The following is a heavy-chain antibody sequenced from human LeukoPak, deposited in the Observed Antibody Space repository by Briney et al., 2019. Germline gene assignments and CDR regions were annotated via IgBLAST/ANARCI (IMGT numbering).Heavy chain of an antibody. CDR2: INPNSGGT. D-gene: IGHD3-10*01. Sequence: ASVKVSCKASGYTFTGYYMHWVRQAPGQGLEWMGWINPNSGGTNYAQKFQGRVTMTRDTSISTAYMELSRLRSDDTAVYYCARGPRDGSGSYYFDYWGQGTLVTASS. V-gene: IGHV1-2*02. CDR1: GYTFTGYY. J-gene: IGHJ4*02. CDR3: ARGPRDGSGSYYFDY.